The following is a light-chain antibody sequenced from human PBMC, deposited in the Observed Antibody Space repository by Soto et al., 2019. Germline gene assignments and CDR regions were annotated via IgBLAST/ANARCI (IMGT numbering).Light chain of an antibody. CDR1: QSVSSSY. Sequence: EIVLTQSPGTLSLSPGERATLSCRASQSVSSSYLAWYQHKPGQAPRLLIYGASSRATGIPDRFSGSGSGTDFTLTISRLGPEDFAVYYCQQYSSSPLTFGQGTKLEIK. V-gene: IGKV3-20*01. J-gene: IGKJ2*01. CDR2: GAS. CDR3: QQYSSSPLT.